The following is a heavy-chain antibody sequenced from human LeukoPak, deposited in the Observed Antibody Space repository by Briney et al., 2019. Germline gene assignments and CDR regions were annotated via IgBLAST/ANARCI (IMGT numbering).Heavy chain of an antibody. CDR2: IKQDGREK. D-gene: IGHD3-10*01. Sequence: GGSLRLSCAASGFTFSSYWMSWVRQAPGKGLEWVANIKQDGREKYYVDSVKGRFTISRDNAKNSLYLQMNSLRAEDTAVYYCARDFYGSGSYRSADFDYWGQGTLVTVSS. J-gene: IGHJ4*02. V-gene: IGHV3-7*01. CDR1: GFTFSSYW. CDR3: ARDFYGSGSYRSADFDY.